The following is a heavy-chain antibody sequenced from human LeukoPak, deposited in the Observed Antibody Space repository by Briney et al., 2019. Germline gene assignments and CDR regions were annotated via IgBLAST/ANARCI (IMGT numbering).Heavy chain of an antibody. CDR3: ASGPFLTFDHTPEGYYHYYMDV. CDR1: GGTFSSYA. J-gene: IGHJ6*03. V-gene: IGHV1-69*13. D-gene: IGHD1-14*01. CDR2: IVPMFDTT. Sequence: RVASVKVSCKASGGTFSSYAISWVRQAPGQGLEWLGGIVPMFDTTNYGQKFQGRLTITADPSTSTAYMELSSLRSEDTAVYYCASGPFLTFDHTPEGYYHYYMDVWGPGTTVTTSS.